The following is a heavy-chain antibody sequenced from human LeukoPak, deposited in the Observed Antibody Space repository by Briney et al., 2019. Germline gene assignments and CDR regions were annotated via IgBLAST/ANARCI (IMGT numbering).Heavy chain of an antibody. CDR1: GFTFSRYW. CDR3: ARTYDFWSGSQYYFDS. Sequence: GGSLRLSCAASGFTFSRYWMHWVRHAPGKGLVWVSRNTDGSRTTYADSVKGRFTISRDNAKNTVYLQMNSLRAEDTAVYYCARTYDFWSGSQYYFDSWGQGTLVTVSS. CDR2: NTDGSRT. D-gene: IGHD3-3*01. V-gene: IGHV3-74*01. J-gene: IGHJ4*02.